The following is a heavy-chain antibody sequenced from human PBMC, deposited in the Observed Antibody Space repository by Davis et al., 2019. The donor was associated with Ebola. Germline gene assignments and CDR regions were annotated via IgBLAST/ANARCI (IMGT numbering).Heavy chain of an antibody. J-gene: IGHJ5*02. CDR3: ARGRNWFDP. Sequence: GESLKISCAASGFTFSSYSMNWVRQAPGKGLEWVSSISSSSSYIYYADSVKGRFTISRDNAKNSLYLQMNSLRAEDTAVYYCARGRNWFDPWGQGTLVTASS. CDR2: ISSSSSYI. V-gene: IGHV3-21*01. CDR1: GFTFSSYS.